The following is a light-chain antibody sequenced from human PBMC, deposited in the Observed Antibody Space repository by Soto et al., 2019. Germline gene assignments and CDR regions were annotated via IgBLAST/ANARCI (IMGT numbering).Light chain of an antibody. V-gene: IGLV2-14*01. CDR1: SSDVGGYNY. Sequence: QSVLTQPASVSGSPGQSITISCTGTSSDVGGYNYVSWYQQHPGKAPKLMIYDVSNRPSGVSNRFSVSKSGNTSSLPISGLQAEDEADYYCSSYTSSSTLDVVFGGGTKLTVL. J-gene: IGLJ2*01. CDR2: DVS. CDR3: SSYTSSSTLDVV.